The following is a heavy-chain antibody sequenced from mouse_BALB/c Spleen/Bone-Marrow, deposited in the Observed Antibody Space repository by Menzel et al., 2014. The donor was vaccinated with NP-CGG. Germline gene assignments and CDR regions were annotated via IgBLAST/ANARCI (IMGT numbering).Heavy chain of an antibody. D-gene: IGHD2-2*01. J-gene: IGHJ1*01. CDR1: GFDFSRYW. Sequence: EVKLMGSGGGLVQPGGSLKPSCATSGFDFSRYWMSWVRQAPGKGLEWIGEINPDSSTISYTPSLKDKFIISRDNAKNTLYLQMSKVRSEDTALYYCALLGYYGYFYVWGAGTTVTVSS. CDR3: ALLGYYGYFYV. V-gene: IGHV4-1*02. CDR2: INPDSSTI.